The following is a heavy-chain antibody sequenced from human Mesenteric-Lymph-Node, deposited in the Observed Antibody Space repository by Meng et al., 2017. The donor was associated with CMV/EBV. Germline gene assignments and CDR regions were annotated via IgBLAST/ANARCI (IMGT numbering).Heavy chain of an antibody. V-gene: IGHV4-30-4*08. Sequence: SETLSLTCTVSGGSINSDDYYSWIRQPPGKGLEWIGYIYYTGSTDYSPSLKGRVTISVDTSKNQFSLKLSSVTAADTAVYYCARKVHTSADAFDIWGQGTMVTVSS. CDR3: ARKVHTSADAFDI. CDR2: IYYTGST. D-gene: IGHD2-2*01. J-gene: IGHJ3*02. CDR1: GGSINSDDYY.